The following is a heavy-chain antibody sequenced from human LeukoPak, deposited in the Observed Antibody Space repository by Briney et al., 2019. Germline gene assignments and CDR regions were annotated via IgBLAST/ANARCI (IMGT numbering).Heavy chain of an antibody. D-gene: IGHD1-1*01. Sequence: SETLSLTCTVSGYSISSGYYWGWIRQPPGKGLEWIGSIYHSGSTYYDPSLKSRVTISVDTSKNQFSLKLSSVTAADTAVYYCARHATVWNDGPNDAFDIWGQGTMVTVSS. J-gene: IGHJ3*02. V-gene: IGHV4-38-2*02. CDR3: ARHATVWNDGPNDAFDI. CDR2: IYHSGST. CDR1: GYSISSGYY.